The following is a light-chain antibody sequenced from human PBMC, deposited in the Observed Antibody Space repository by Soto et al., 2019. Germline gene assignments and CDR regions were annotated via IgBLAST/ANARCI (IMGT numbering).Light chain of an antibody. V-gene: IGLV2-14*01. CDR3: SSYTSSSTPVV. CDR1: SSDVGAYDF. J-gene: IGLJ2*01. Sequence: QSVLTQAASVSGSPGQSITISCTGTSSDVGAYDFVSWYQQCPGKAPKLVIYDVTNRPSGVSNRFSGSKSGNTASLTISGLQAEDEADYFCSSYTSSSTPVVFGGGTKLTVL. CDR2: DVT.